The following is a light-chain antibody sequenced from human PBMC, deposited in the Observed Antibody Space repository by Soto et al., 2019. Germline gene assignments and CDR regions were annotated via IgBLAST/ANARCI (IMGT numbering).Light chain of an antibody. CDR1: QTISAS. J-gene: IGKJ4*01. CDR3: QQGFNPVLT. CDR2: GVS. V-gene: IGKV1-39*01. Sequence: DIQMTQSPSSLSVSVGDRVTITCRASQTISASLNWFQQKAGKSPQLLIHGVSNLQTGVPSRFSGSGSGTDFTLTITDLQTEDSATYFCQQGFNPVLTFGGGTKVDI.